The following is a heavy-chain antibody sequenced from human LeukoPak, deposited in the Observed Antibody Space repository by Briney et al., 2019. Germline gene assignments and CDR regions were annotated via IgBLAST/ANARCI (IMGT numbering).Heavy chain of an antibody. D-gene: IGHD3-10*01. CDR3: AKGAFGEVWPDY. J-gene: IGHJ4*02. CDR2: ISDDGSNK. V-gene: IGHV3-30*18. Sequence: GGSLRLSCAASGFTFSSYGMHWVRQAPGKGLEWVAVISDDGSNKYYGDSVKGRFTISRDNSKKTLYMQMNSLRVEDTAVYFCAKGAFGEVWPDYWGQGTLVTVSP. CDR1: GFTFSSYG.